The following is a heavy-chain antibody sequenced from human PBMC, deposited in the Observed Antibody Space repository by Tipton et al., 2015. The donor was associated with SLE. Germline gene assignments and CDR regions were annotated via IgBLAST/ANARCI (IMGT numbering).Heavy chain of an antibody. CDR1: GGSFSGYS. J-gene: IGHJ3*02. Sequence: SGLVKPSETLSLTCAVYGGSFSGYSWSWIRQPPGKGLEWIGYIFHSGNAYYNPSLKSRVTISVDMSRNQFSLRLDSVTAADTALYYCARGEMDVFDIWGQGTVVSVSS. CDR3: ARGEMDVFDI. CDR2: IFHSGNA. V-gene: IGHV4-30-2*01.